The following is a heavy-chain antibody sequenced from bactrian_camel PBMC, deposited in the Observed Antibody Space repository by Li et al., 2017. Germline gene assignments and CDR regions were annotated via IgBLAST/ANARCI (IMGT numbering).Heavy chain of an antibody. Sequence: HVQLVESGGGLVQPGRSLRLSCTASGFTFDIYGMSWVRQAPGKGLEWVSSIYNDGSNTYYADSVKGRITISRDNAKNMVYLQMNSLKPEDTAVYYCVRDAGTPYGYNYWGQGTQVTVS. D-gene: IGHD6*01. J-gene: IGHJ4*01. CDR2: IYNDGSNT. CDR1: GFTFDIYG. V-gene: IGHV3S6*01. CDR3: VRDAGTPYGYNY.